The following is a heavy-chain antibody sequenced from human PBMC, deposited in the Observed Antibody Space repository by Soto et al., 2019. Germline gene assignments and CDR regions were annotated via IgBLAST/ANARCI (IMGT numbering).Heavy chain of an antibody. D-gene: IGHD3-3*01. Sequence: ASVKVSCKVSGYTLTELSMHWVRQAPGKGLEWMGGFDPEDGETIYAQKFQGRVTMTEDTSTDTAYMELSSLRSEDTAVYYCATASSFFGVPLNYYYYMDVWGKGTTVTVSS. CDR1: GYTLTELS. V-gene: IGHV1-24*01. J-gene: IGHJ6*03. CDR2: FDPEDGET. CDR3: ATASSFFGVPLNYYYYMDV.